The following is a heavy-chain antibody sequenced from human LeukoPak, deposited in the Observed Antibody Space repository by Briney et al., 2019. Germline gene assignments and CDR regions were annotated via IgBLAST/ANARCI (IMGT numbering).Heavy chain of an antibody. Sequence: SETLSLTCTVSGGSISSYYWSWIRQPPGKGLEWIGYIYYSGSTNYNPSLKSRVTISVDTSKNQFSLKLSPVTAADTAVYYCARATYSSSWYDSDPDAFDIWGQGTMVTVSS. V-gene: IGHV4-59*01. J-gene: IGHJ3*02. CDR1: GGSISSYY. CDR2: IYYSGST. D-gene: IGHD6-13*01. CDR3: ARATYSSSWYDSDPDAFDI.